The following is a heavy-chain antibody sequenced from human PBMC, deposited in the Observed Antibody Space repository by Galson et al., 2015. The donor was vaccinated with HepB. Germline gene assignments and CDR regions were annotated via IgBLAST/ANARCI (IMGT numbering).Heavy chain of an antibody. CDR1: GFSLSTSGMC. J-gene: IGHJ3*02. CDR2: IDWDDDK. D-gene: IGHD6-19*01. Sequence: PALVKPTQTLTLTCTFSGFSLSTSGMCVSWIRQPPGKALEWLALIDWDDDKYYSTSLKTRLTISKDTSKNQVVLTMTNMDPVDTATYYCARIRNRLHSSGWYDDAFDIWGQGTMVTVSS. CDR3: ARIRNRLHSSGWYDDAFDI. V-gene: IGHV2-70*01.